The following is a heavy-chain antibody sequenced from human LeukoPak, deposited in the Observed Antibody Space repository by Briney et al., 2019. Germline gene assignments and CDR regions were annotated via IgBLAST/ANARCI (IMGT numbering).Heavy chain of an antibody. V-gene: IGHV4-59*01. Sequence: SETLSLTCTLSGGSISSYYWSWIRQPPGKGLEWIGYIYYSGSTNYNPSLKSRVTISVDTSKNQFFLKLTSVTAADAAVYYCAGGFPEYYDFWSGYFYYFDYWGQGTLVTVSS. D-gene: IGHD3-3*01. CDR3: AGGFPEYYDFWSGYFYYFDY. J-gene: IGHJ4*02. CDR1: GGSISSYY. CDR2: IYYSGST.